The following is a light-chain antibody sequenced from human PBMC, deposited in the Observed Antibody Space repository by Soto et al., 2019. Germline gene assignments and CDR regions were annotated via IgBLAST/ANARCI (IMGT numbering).Light chain of an antibody. J-gene: IGKJ1*01. V-gene: IGKV3-20*01. CDR2: GVS. Sequence: EIVLTQSPGTLSLSPGERATLSCRASQSVTSIYLAWYQQKPGQAPRLLIYGVSSRATGIPDRFSGSGSGTDFTLTISRLEPEDFAVYYCQQYGSSPRTFGQGTKVEIK. CDR1: QSVTSIY. CDR3: QQYGSSPRT.